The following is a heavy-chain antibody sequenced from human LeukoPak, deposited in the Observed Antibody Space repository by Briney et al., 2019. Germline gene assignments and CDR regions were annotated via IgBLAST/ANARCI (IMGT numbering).Heavy chain of an antibody. D-gene: IGHD3-9*01. J-gene: IGHJ4*02. Sequence: ASVKVSCKASGYTFTGYYMHWVRQAPGQGLEWMGWINPNSGGTNYAQKFQGRVTTTRDTSISTAYMELSRLRSDDTAVFYCARVAHNYDLLTGYYPYLDYFDFWGQGTLVTVSS. CDR3: ARVAHNYDLLTGYYPYLDYFDF. V-gene: IGHV1-2*02. CDR1: GYTFTGYY. CDR2: INPNSGGT.